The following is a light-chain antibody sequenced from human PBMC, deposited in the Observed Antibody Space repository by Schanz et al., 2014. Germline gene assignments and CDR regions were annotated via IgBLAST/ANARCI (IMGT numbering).Light chain of an antibody. Sequence: QSALTQPPSASGSPGQSVTISCTGTSSDVGGYKYVSWYQQHPGKVPKLMIYEVSKRPSGVPDRFSGSKSGTSASLAITGLQAEDEADYYCQSYDSSLSGSVFGGGTKVTVL. J-gene: IGLJ3*02. V-gene: IGLV2-8*01. CDR2: EVS. CDR1: SSDVGGYKY. CDR3: QSYDSSLSGSV.